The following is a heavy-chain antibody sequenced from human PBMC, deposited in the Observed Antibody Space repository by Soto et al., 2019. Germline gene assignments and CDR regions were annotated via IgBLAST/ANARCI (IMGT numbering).Heavy chain of an antibody. V-gene: IGHV4-30-2*01. CDR1: CGDISSGGCS. CDR2: IYHSGST. Sequence: SDRCSFSCGDISSGGCSWSRNRQPQGKGLEWIGYIYHSGSTYYNPSLKSRVTISVDRSKNQFSLKLSSVTAADTAVYYCARRGSPFTTLNWFDPWGQGTLVTVSS. D-gene: IGHD3-22*01. J-gene: IGHJ5*02. CDR3: ARRGSPFTTLNWFDP.